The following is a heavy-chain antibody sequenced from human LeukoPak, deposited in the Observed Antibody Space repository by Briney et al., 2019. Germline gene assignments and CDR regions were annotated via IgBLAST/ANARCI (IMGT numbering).Heavy chain of an antibody. CDR1: GFTSTSYN. CDR2: ISSSGSTI. CDR3: ARDSIAAAGMGFDI. V-gene: IGHV3-48*01. J-gene: IGHJ3*02. Sequence: GGSLRLSCAAPGFTSTSYNMNWVRPAPGKGQEWISFISSSGSTIYYADSVKGRFTISRDNAKNSLYLQMNSLRAEDTAVYYCARDSIAAAGMGFDIWGQGTMVTVSS. D-gene: IGHD6-13*01.